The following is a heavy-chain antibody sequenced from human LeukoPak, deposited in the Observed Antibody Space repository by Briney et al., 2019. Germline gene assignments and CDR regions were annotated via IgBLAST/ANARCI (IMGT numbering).Heavy chain of an antibody. CDR3: ARVSRSSWDHYFDY. CDR2: IIPILGIA. Sequence: ASVKVSCKASGGTFSSYAISWVRQAPGQGLEWMGRIIPILGIANYAQKFQGRVTITADKSTSTAYMELSSLRSEDTAVYYCARVSRSSWDHYFDYWGQGTLVTVSS. D-gene: IGHD6-13*01. J-gene: IGHJ4*02. V-gene: IGHV1-69*04. CDR1: GGTFSSYA.